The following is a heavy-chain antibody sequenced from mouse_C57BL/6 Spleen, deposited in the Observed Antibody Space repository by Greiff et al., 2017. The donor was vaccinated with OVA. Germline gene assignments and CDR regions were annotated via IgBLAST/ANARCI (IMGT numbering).Heavy chain of an antibody. Sequence: QVQLQQSGAELVRPGASVTLSCKASGYTFTDYEMHWVKQTPVHGLEWIGAIDPETGGTAYNQKFKGKAILTADKSSSTAYMELRSLTSEDSAVYYCTRRGGNYGVYYAMDYWGQGTSGTVSS. CDR3: TRRGGNYGVYYAMDY. V-gene: IGHV1-15*01. CDR1: GYTFTDYE. D-gene: IGHD2-1*01. J-gene: IGHJ4*01. CDR2: IDPETGGT.